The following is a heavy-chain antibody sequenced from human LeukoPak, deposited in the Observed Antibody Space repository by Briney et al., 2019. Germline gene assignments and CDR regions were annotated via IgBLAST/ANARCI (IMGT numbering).Heavy chain of an antibody. V-gene: IGHV3-49*04. J-gene: IGHJ3*02. D-gene: IGHD1-7*01. Sequence: GGSLRFSCTASGFTFGDYAMSWVRQAPGKGLEWVGFIRSKAYGGTTEYAASVKGRFTISRDDSKSIAYLQMNSLKTEDTAVYYCTRGELIADAFDIWGQGTMVTVSS. CDR3: TRGELIADAFDI. CDR2: IRSKAYGGTT. CDR1: GFTFGDYA.